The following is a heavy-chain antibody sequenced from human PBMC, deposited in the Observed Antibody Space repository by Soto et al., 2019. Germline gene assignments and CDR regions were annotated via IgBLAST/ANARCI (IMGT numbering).Heavy chain of an antibody. V-gene: IGHV1-18*01. Sequence: QIPLVQSGAEVKKPGASVKVSCKASGYPFTGYSVGWVRQAPGQGPEWMGWISAYSGDTYYAQRFQDILTMTTDASTSTAYMDLRSLRSDDTAVYYCARPSGSYGDYAWSLKYWGQGTLVTVSS. D-gene: IGHD4-17*01. CDR2: ISAYSGDT. CDR3: ARPSGSYGDYAWSLKY. CDR1: GYPFTGYS. J-gene: IGHJ4*02.